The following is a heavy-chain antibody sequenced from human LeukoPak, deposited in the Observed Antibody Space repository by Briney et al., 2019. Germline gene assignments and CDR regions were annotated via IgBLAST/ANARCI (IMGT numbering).Heavy chain of an antibody. V-gene: IGHV4-31*03. CDR2: IYYSGST. Sequence: PSETLSLTCTVSGGSISSGGYYWSWIRQHPGKGLEWIGYIYYSGSTYYNPSLKSRVTISVDTSKNQFSLKLSSVTAADTAVYYCARCDLSYYYDSSGYYFGAFDIWGQGTMVTVSS. D-gene: IGHD3-22*01. J-gene: IGHJ3*02. CDR1: GGSISSGGYY. CDR3: ARCDLSYYYDSSGYYFGAFDI.